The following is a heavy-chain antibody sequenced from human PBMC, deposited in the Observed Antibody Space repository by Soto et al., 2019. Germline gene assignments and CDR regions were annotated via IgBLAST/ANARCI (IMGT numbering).Heavy chain of an antibody. D-gene: IGHD3-3*01. CDR1: GGSFSGYY. V-gene: IGHV4-34*01. J-gene: IGHJ4*02. Sequence: PSETLSLTCAVYGGSFSGYYWSWIRQPPGKGLEWIGEINHSGSTNYNPSLKSRVTISVDTSKNQFSLKLSSVTAADTAVYYCARAHYDFWSGYHYYFDYWGQGTLVTVSS. CDR2: INHSGST. CDR3: ARAHYDFWSGYHYYFDY.